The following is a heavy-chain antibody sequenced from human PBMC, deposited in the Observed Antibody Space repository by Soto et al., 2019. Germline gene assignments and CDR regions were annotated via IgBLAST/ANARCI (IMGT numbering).Heavy chain of an antibody. Sequence: QVQLQESGPGLVKPSQTLSLICIVSGGSISRGVDGSNWTWIRQHPGKGLEWIGYIYYTGTTYYNPSLKSRPTISVDTSENHFSLELTSVTAADTAIYFCASGHDAYKVRYWGQGTLVTVSS. D-gene: IGHD1-1*01. J-gene: IGHJ4*02. CDR3: ASGHDAYKVRY. V-gene: IGHV4-31*03. CDR2: IYYTGTT. CDR1: GGSISRGVDGSN.